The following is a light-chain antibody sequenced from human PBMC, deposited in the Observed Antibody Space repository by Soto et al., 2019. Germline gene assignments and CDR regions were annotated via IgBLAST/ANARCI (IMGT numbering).Light chain of an antibody. CDR1: QSISSNF. J-gene: IGKJ1*01. CDR2: GAY. Sequence: EIVLTQSPGTLSLSPGEGATRSCRASQSISSNFLAWYQQKRGQAPRLLIHGAYNRATGITDRFSGSGSGTDFTLTITRLEPEDFAVYYCQQYGGSPRTFGQGTKVEIK. V-gene: IGKV3-20*01. CDR3: QQYGGSPRT.